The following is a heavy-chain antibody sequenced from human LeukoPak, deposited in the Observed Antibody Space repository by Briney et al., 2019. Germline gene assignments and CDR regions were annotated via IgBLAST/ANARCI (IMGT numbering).Heavy chain of an antibody. CDR2: IYYSGST. CDR3: ARVGGDYVHY. D-gene: IGHD3-3*01. Sequence: SETLSLTRTVSGGSISSYYWSWIRQPPGKGLEWIGYIYYSGSTNYNPSLKSRVTISVDTSKNQFSLKLSSVTAADTAVYYCARVGGDYVHYWGQGTLVTVSS. J-gene: IGHJ4*02. V-gene: IGHV4-59*01. CDR1: GGSISSYY.